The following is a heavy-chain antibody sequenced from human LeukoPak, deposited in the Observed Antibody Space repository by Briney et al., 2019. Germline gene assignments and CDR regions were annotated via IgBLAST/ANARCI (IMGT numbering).Heavy chain of an antibody. CDR2: IIPIFGTA. Sequence: SVKVSCKASGYTFTSYAISWVRQAPGQGLEWMGGIIPIFGTANYAQKFQGRVTITADESTSTAYMELSSLRSEDTAVYYCARDYRRNAGCLCAFDIWGQGTMVTVSS. J-gene: IGHJ3*02. V-gene: IGHV1-69*13. CDR3: ARDYRRNAGCLCAFDI. D-gene: IGHD1-1*01. CDR1: GYTFTSYA.